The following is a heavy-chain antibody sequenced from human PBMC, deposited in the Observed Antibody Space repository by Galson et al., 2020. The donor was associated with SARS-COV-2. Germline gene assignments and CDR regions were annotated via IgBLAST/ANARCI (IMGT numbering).Heavy chain of an antibody. CDR3: ARHGASSGWYEGIDY. V-gene: IGHV5-51*01. CDR2: IYPDDSYT. D-gene: IGHD6-19*01. J-gene: IGHJ4*02. CDR1: GYSFTNYW. Sequence: GESLKISCRTSGYSFTNYWIGWVRQMPGKGLEWMVIIYPDDSYTIYSPSFQGQVTIPADKSISTAFLQWSSLKASDTAIYYCARHGASSGWYEGIDYWGQGTLVTVSS.